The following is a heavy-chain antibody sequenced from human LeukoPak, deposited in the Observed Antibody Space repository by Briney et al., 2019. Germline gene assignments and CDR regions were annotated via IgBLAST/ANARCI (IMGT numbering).Heavy chain of an antibody. Sequence: GGSLRLSCAASGFTFSSYGMHWVRQAPGKGLEWVAFIRYDGSNKYYADSVKGRFTISRDNSKNTLYLQMNSLRAEDTAVYYCARVYSSSWLYYFDYWGQGTLVTVSS. D-gene: IGHD6-13*01. V-gene: IGHV3-30*02. CDR2: IRYDGSNK. CDR1: GFTFSSYG. CDR3: ARVYSSSWLYYFDY. J-gene: IGHJ4*02.